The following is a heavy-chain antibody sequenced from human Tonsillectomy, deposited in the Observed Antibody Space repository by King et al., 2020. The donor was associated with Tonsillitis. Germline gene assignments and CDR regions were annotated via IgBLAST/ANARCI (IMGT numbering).Heavy chain of an antibody. CDR3: ARDLSVSNTFDY. D-gene: IGHD5/OR15-5a*01. V-gene: IGHV1-2*04. J-gene: IGHJ4*02. Sequence: QLVQSGAELRKPGASVKVSCKTSGDTFGDFYIHWVRQAPGQGLEWMGWINPNSGGTKYAQRFQGWVTMTRDTSISTAYLEVRRLSYADTAVYYCARDLSVSNTFDYWGQGTLVTVSS. CDR2: INPNSGGT. CDR1: GDTFGDFY.